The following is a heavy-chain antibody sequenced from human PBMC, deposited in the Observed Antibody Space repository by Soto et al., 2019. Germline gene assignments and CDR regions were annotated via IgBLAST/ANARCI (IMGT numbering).Heavy chain of an antibody. CDR3: ARRYGYSFDY. CDR2: IYYSGST. Sequence: SETLSLTCSVVGGSISRYDWSWIRQPAGKGLEWIAYIYYSGSTNYNPSLKSRVTISVDTSKNHFSLKLSSVTAAGTAVYYCARRYGYSFDYWGQGTLVT. CDR1: GGSISRYD. J-gene: IGHJ4*02. D-gene: IGHD1-1*01. V-gene: IGHV4-59*08.